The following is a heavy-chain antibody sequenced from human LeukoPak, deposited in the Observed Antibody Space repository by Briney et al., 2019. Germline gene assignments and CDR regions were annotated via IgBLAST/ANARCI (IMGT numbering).Heavy chain of an antibody. V-gene: IGHV3-74*01. Sequence: GGSLRLSCAASGFTFSSYWMHWVRQAPGKGLVWVSRINPDGSSTTYAASGKGRFTISRDNAKNTVYLQMHSLRVEDTAVYYCTRLDRSLLIDVWGQGTTVTVSS. D-gene: IGHD3-9*01. CDR1: GFTFSSYW. CDR2: INPDGSST. CDR3: TRLDRSLLIDV. J-gene: IGHJ6*02.